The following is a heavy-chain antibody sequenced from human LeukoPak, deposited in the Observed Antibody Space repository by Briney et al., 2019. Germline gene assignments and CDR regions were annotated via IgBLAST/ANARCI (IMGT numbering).Heavy chain of an antibody. Sequence: GGSLRLSCAASGFTFSSYAMHWVRQAPGKGLEWVSVIYTVGNTDYADSVKGRFTISRDNSKNTLYLQMNSLRAEDTAVYYCARDGSGSDAFDIWGQGTMVTVSS. CDR3: ARDGSGSDAFDI. CDR1: GFTFSSYA. J-gene: IGHJ3*02. D-gene: IGHD6-19*01. CDR2: IYTVGNT. V-gene: IGHV3-66*01.